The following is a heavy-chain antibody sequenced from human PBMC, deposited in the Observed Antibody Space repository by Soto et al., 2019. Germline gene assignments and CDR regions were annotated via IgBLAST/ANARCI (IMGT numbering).Heavy chain of an antibody. V-gene: IGHV3-9*01. D-gene: IGHD3-22*01. CDR3: VKDVVWDSSGYYNAACDF. J-gene: IGHJ3*01. Sequence: EVQLVESGGGVVQPGRSLRLSCAASGFTFEDYAMHWVRQSPGKGLEWVSGITWNSGNLDYADSVKGRFTISRDNAKNSLYLQMNSLRAEDKALYYCVKDVVWDSSGYYNAACDFWGQGTKVTVSS. CDR2: ITWNSGNL. CDR1: GFTFEDYA.